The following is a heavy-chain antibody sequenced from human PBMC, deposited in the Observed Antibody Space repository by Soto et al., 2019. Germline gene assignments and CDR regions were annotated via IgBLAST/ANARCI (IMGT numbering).Heavy chain of an antibody. J-gene: IGHJ4*02. V-gene: IGHV4-39*01. CDR3: ARHMIAAASSYYFDY. CDR2: IYYSGST. CDR1: GGSISSSSYY. D-gene: IGHD6-13*01. Sequence: SETLSLTCTVSGGSISSSSYYWGWIRQPPGKGLEWVGSIYYSGSTYYNPSLKSRVTISVDTSKNQFSLKLSSVTAADTAVYYCARHMIAAASSYYFDYWGQGTLVTVSS.